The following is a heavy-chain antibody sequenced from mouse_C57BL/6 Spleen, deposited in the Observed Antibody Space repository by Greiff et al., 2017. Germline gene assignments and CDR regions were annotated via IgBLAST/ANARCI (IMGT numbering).Heavy chain of an antibody. Sequence: QVQLKQPGAELVRPGSSVKLSCKASGYTFTSYWMHWVKQRPIQGLEWIGNIDPSDSETHYNQKFKDKATLTVDKSSSTAYMQLSSLTSEDSAVYYCARFYDGYYFDYWGQGTTLTVSS. CDR2: IDPSDSET. CDR1: GYTFTSYW. CDR3: ARFYDGYYFDY. V-gene: IGHV1-52*01. J-gene: IGHJ2*01. D-gene: IGHD2-3*01.